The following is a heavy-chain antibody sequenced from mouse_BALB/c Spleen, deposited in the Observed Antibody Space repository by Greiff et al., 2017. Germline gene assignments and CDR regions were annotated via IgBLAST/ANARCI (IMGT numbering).Heavy chain of an antibody. CDR1: GYTFTSYW. V-gene: IGHV1S81*02. J-gene: IGHJ1*01. Sequence: VQLQQPGAELVKPGASVKLSCKASGYTFTSYWMHWVKQRPGQGLEWIGEINPSNGRTNYNEKFKSKATLTVYKSSSTAYMQLSSLTSEDSAVYYCAGWLPWYFDVWGAGTTVTVSS. CDR3: AGWLPWYFDV. D-gene: IGHD2-2*01. CDR2: INPSNGRT.